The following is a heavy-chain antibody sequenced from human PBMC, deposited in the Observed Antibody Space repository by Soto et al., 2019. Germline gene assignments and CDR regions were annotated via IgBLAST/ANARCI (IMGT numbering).Heavy chain of an antibody. Sequence: PGGSLRLSCAASGFTLSDHYMDWVRQAPGKGLEWVGRTRNKANSYTTVYAASVKGRFTISRDDSENSVYLQMNSLRAEDTAVYYCAKRGMDVWGQGTTVTVSS. CDR2: TRNKANSYTT. J-gene: IGHJ6*02. CDR1: GFTLSDHY. CDR3: AKRGMDV. V-gene: IGHV3-72*01.